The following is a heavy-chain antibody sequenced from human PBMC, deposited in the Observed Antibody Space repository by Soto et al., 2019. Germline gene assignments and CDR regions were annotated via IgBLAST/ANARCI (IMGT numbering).Heavy chain of an antibody. CDR1: GGSISSGGYY. CDR2: IYYSGST. V-gene: IGHV4-31*03. J-gene: IGHJ4*02. D-gene: IGHD6-6*01. Sequence: SETLSLTCTVSGGSISSGGYYWSWIRQHPGKGLEWIGYIYYSGSTYYNPSLKSRVTISVDTSKNQFSLKLSSVTAADTAVYYCARDVRQGRRKSSPKFDYWGQGTLVTAPQ. CDR3: ARDVRQGRRKSSPKFDY.